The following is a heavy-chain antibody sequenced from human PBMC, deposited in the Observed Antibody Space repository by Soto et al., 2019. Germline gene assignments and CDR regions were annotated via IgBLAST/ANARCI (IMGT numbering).Heavy chain of an antibody. D-gene: IGHD3-10*01. Sequence: SETLSLTCAVYGESFSGYFWSWIRQPPGKGLEWIGESSHSGSTNYNASLKSRVTISVDTSKNQFSLKLTSVTAADTAVYYCARGHRRFDWFDPWGQGTLVTVSS. CDR2: SSHSGST. CDR3: ARGHRRFDWFDP. V-gene: IGHV4-34*01. CDR1: GESFSGYF. J-gene: IGHJ5*02.